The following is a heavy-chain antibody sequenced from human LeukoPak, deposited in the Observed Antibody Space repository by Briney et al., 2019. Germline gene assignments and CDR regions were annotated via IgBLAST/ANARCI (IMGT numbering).Heavy chain of an antibody. Sequence: ASVKVSCKASGCTFTSYDINWVRQATGQGLEWMGWMNPNSGNTGYAQKFQGRVTITRNTSISTAYMELSSLRSEDTAVYYCARGPLLGMPYYYYMDVWGKGTTVTVSS. CDR2: MNPNSGNT. V-gene: IGHV1-8*03. CDR3: ARGPLLGMPYYYYMDV. D-gene: IGHD7-27*01. J-gene: IGHJ6*03. CDR1: GCTFTSYD.